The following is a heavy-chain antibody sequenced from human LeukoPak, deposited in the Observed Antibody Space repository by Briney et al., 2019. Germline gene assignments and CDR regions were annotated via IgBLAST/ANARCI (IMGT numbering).Heavy chain of an antibody. CDR3: ARGLGSNYVGAFDI. CDR1: GFTFSSYS. V-gene: IGHV3-21*01. Sequence: GGSLRLSCAASGFTFSSYSMNWVRQAPGKGLEWVSSISSSSSYIYYADSVKGRFTISRDNAKNSLYLQMNSLRAEDTAVYYCARGLGSNYVGAFDIWGQGTMVTVSS. CDR2: ISSSSSYI. J-gene: IGHJ3*02. D-gene: IGHD4-23*01.